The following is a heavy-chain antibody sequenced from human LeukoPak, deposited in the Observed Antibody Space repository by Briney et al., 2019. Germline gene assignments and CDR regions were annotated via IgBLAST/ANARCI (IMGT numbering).Heavy chain of an antibody. Sequence: PGGSLRLSCEVSGFTVSSSYMTWVRQAPGKGLEWVSIIYSGGSTYYADSVKGRFAISRDNSKNTLYLQMNSLRAEDTAVFYCARDLTGDAYFDYWGQGTLVTVSS. D-gene: IGHD7-27*01. V-gene: IGHV3-66*01. CDR3: ARDLTGDAYFDY. J-gene: IGHJ4*02. CDR1: GFTVSSSY. CDR2: IYSGGST.